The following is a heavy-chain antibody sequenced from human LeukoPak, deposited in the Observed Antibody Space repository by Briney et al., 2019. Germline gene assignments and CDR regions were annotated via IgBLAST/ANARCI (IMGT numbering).Heavy chain of an antibody. D-gene: IGHD3-16*02. Sequence: SETLSLTCTVSGGSISSSSYYWGWIRQPPGKGLEWIGSIYYSGSTYYNPSLKSRVTISVDTSKNQFSLKLNSVTPEDTAVYYCASSYDYVWGSYRYTPGYFDYWGQGTLVTVSS. J-gene: IGHJ4*02. V-gene: IGHV4-39*01. CDR1: GGSISSSSYY. CDR3: ASSYDYVWGSYRYTPGYFDY. CDR2: IYYSGST.